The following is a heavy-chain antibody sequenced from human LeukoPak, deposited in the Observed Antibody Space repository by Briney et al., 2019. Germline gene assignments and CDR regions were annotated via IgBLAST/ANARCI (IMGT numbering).Heavy chain of an antibody. J-gene: IGHJ5*02. CDR3: ARENYCTNGVCWAFDP. Sequence: SETLSLTCTVSGGSISSSDYYWGWIRQPPGKGLEWIGNIYYTGSSSYNSSLKSRVAISVDTSKNQFSLQLSSVTAADTAVYYCARENYCTNGVCWAFDPWGQGTLVTVSS. V-gene: IGHV4-39*07. D-gene: IGHD2-8*01. CDR1: GGSISSSDYY. CDR2: IYYTGSS.